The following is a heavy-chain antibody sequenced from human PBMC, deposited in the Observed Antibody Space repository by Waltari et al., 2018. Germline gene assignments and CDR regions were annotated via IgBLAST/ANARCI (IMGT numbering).Heavy chain of an antibody. V-gene: IGHV3-7*01. CDR2: INPDGSQK. CDR3: TTLARGESGDY. CDR1: GFPVTTYW. D-gene: IGHD3-10*01. Sequence: EVQLVESGGGLVQPGGSLRLSCAPAGFPVTTYWMKWIRQAPGKGLEWVANINPDGSQKLYVDSVKGRFTVSRDNAQNSLYLQMNNLRAEDTAVYYCTTLARGESGDYWGQGTLVTVSS. J-gene: IGHJ4*02.